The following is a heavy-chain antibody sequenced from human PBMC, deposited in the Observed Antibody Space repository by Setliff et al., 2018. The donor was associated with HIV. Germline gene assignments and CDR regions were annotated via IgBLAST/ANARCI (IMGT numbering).Heavy chain of an antibody. CDR2: IHYSGSS. CDR1: GGSITGHY. J-gene: IGHJ4*02. V-gene: IGHV4-59*08. CDR3: AIRGSSGWYVGGYFDY. D-gene: IGHD6-19*01. Sequence: SETLSLTCTVSGGSITGHYWSWIRQPPGKGLEWIGYIHYSGSSNYNPSLKSRVSISVDTSKNQFSLKLSSVTAADTAVYYCAIRGSSGWYVGGYFDYWGQGTLVTVS.